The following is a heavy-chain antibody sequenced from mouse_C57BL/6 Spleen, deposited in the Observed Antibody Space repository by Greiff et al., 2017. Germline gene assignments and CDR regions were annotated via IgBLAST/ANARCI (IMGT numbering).Heavy chain of an antibody. CDR2: ISSGSSTI. CDR1: GFTFSDYG. J-gene: IGHJ1*03. CDR3: ARRYYYGSSSYWYFDV. D-gene: IGHD1-1*01. V-gene: IGHV5-17*01. Sequence: EVKLVESGGGLVKPGGSLKLSCAASGFTFSDYGMHWVRQAPETGLEWVAYISSGSSTIYYADTVKGRFTISRDNAKNTLFLQMTSLRSEDTAMYYCARRYYYGSSSYWYFDVWGTGTTVTVSS.